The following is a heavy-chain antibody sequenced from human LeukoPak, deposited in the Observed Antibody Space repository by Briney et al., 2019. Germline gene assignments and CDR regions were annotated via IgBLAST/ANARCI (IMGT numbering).Heavy chain of an antibody. CDR2: IYHSGST. J-gene: IGHJ4*02. V-gene: IGHV4-38-2*02. CDR3: AREWELLLFGYYLDY. CDR1: GYSISSGYY. Sequence: PSETLSLTCAVSGYSISSGYYWGWIRQPPGKGLEWIGSIYHSGSTYYNPSLKSRVTISVDTSKNQFSLKLSSVTAADTAVYYCAREWELLLFGYYLDYWGQGTLVTVSS. D-gene: IGHD1-26*01.